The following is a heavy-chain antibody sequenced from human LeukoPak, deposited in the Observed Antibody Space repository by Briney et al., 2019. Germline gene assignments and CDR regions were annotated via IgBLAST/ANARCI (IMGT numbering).Heavy chain of an antibody. CDR1: GGTFSSYA. CDR3: ARASYYGSGSYYRKNYYYYYMDV. Sequence: SVRVSCKASGGTFSSYAISWVRQAPGQGLEWMGGIIPIFGTANYAQKFQGRVTITTDESTSTAYMELSSLRSEDTAVYYCARASYYGSGSYYRKNYYYYYMDVWGKGTTVTVSS. V-gene: IGHV1-69*05. D-gene: IGHD3-10*01. CDR2: IIPIFGTA. J-gene: IGHJ6*03.